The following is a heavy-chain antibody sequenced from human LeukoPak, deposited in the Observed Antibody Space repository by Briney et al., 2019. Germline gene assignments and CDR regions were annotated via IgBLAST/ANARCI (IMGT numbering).Heavy chain of an antibody. D-gene: IGHD6-19*01. CDR2: ISWNSGSI. CDR3: AKDRIAVAGTHGMDV. V-gene: IGHV3-9*01. J-gene: IGHJ6*02. CDR1: GFTFDDYA. Sequence: GGSLRLSCAASGFTFDDYAMHWVRQAPGKGLEWVSGISWNSGSIGYADSVKGRFTISRDNAKNSLYLQMNSLRAEVTALYYCAKDRIAVAGTHGMDVWGQGTTVTVSS.